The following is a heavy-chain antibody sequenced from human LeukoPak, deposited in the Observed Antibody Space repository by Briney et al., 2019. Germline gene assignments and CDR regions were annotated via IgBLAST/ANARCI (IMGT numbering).Heavy chain of an antibody. J-gene: IGHJ6*04. CDR1: GYTFTSYG. V-gene: IGHV1-18*04. CDR2: ISAYNGNT. CDR3: ARDFYVRVDGMDV. Sequence: ASVKVSCKPSGYTFTSYGISWVRQAPGQGLEWMGRISAYNGNTNYAQKLQGRVTMTTDTSTRTAYMELRSLRSDDTAVYYCARDFYVRVDGMDVWGKGTTVTVSS. D-gene: IGHD2-15*01.